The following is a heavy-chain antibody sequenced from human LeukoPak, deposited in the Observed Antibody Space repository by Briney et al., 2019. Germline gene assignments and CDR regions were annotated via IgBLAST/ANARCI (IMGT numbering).Heavy chain of an antibody. J-gene: IGHJ4*02. CDR3: ARDRDLCSSTSCNTFDY. V-gene: IGHV4-30-4*08. CDR2: IYYSGST. Sequence: SETLSLTCTVSGGSISSGDYYWSWIRQPPGKGLEWIGYIYYSGSTYCNPSLKSRVTISVDTSKNQFSLKLSSVTAADTAVYYCARDRDLCSSTSCNTFDYWGQGTLVTVSS. CDR1: GGSISSGDYY. D-gene: IGHD2-2*01.